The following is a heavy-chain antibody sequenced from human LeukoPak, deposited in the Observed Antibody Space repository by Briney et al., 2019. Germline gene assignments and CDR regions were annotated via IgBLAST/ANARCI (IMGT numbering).Heavy chain of an antibody. V-gene: IGHV3-30*18. CDR3: AKDSSADDSSGSSYYFDY. Sequence: GGCLRLSCAASGFTFSSYGMHWVRQAPGKGLEWVAVISFDATNKYYADSVKGRFTISRDNSKNTLYLQLNSLRAEDTAVYYCAKDSSADDSSGSSYYFDYWGQPPLATVSS. CDR2: ISFDATNK. J-gene: IGHJ4*01. D-gene: IGHD3-22*01. CDR1: GFTFSSYG.